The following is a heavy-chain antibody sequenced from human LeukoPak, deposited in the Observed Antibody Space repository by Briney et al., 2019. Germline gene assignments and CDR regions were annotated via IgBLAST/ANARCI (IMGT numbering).Heavy chain of an antibody. J-gene: IGHJ6*04. CDR1: GGTFSSYA. CDR2: IIPIFGTA. V-gene: IGHV1-69*13. D-gene: IGHD1-14*01. CDR3: ARIPPEGPYYYYYGMDV. Sequence: SVKVSCKASGGTFSSYAISWVRQAPGQGLEWMGGIIPIFGTANYAQKFQGRVTITADESTSTAYTELSSLRSEDTAVYYCARIPPEGPYYYYYGMDVWGKGTTVTVSS.